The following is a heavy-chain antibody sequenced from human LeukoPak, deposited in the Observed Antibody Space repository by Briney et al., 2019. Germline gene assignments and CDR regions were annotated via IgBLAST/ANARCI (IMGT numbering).Heavy chain of an antibody. J-gene: IGHJ4*02. CDR1: GFTFSDYA. CDR2: ISGSGGST. V-gene: IGHV3-23*01. CDR3: AKYDYYDSSGYYGSFSDY. D-gene: IGHD3-22*01. Sequence: GGSLRLSCAASGFTFSDYAMSWVRQAPGKGLEWVSTISGSGGSTYYADSVKGRFPLSRDNSKNTLYLQMNSLRAEDTAVYYCAKYDYYDSSGYYGSFSDYWGQGTLVTVSS.